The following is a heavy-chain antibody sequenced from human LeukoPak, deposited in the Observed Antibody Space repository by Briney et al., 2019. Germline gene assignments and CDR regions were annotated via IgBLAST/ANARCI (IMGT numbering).Heavy chain of an antibody. CDR2: ISSSGGST. CDR3: AKHSSGYYYVGAFDI. Sequence: HPGGSLRLSCVNSGFTFSSHGMSWVRQAPGKGLEWVSGISSSGGSTYYADSVKGRFTISRDNSKNTLYLQMNSLRAEDTAVYYCAKHSSGYYYVGAFDIWGQGTMVTVSS. V-gene: IGHV3-23*01. CDR1: GFTFSSHG. D-gene: IGHD3-22*01. J-gene: IGHJ3*02.